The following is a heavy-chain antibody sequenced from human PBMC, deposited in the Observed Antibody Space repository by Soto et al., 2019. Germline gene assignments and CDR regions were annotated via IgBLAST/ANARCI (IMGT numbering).Heavy chain of an antibody. CDR1: GFTFRSYA. CDR2: ISDSGGST. J-gene: IGHJ4*02. CDR3: AKDLKSRAARPTPDY. Sequence: GSLRLSCAASGFTFRSYAMSWVRQAPGKGLEWVSAISDSGGSTYYADSVKGRFTLSRDNSKNTLYLQVNSLRAEDTAVYYCAKDLKSRAARPTPDYWGQGTLVTVSS. D-gene: IGHD6-6*01. V-gene: IGHV3-23*01.